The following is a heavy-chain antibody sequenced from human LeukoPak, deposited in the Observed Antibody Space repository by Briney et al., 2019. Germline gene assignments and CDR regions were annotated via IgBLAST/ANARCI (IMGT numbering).Heavy chain of an antibody. V-gene: IGHV3-33*01. CDR1: GFTFSSYG. CDR3: AREINWGSGVYYYCMDV. CDR2: IWYDGSNK. D-gene: IGHD7-27*01. J-gene: IGHJ6*03. Sequence: GGSLRLSCAASGFTFSSYGMHWVRQAPGKGLEWVAVIWYDGSNKYYADSVEGRFTISRDNSKNTLYLQMNSLRAEDTAVYYCAREINWGSGVYYYCMDVWGKGTTVTVSS.